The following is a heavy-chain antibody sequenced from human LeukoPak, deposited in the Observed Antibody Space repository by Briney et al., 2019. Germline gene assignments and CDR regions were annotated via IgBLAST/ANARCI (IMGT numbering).Heavy chain of an antibody. J-gene: IGHJ4*02. V-gene: IGHV4-39*01. Sequence: PSETLSLTCTVSGGSISSSTYYWGSVRQPPGKGLEWIGSIYNRGSTYYNPSLNSRVTISVDTSKNQFSLKLNSVTAADTAVYYCARHSGSSRYYFDYWGQGTLVTVSS. CDR1: GGSISSSTYY. D-gene: IGHD6-25*01. CDR2: IYNRGST. CDR3: ARHSGSSRYYFDY.